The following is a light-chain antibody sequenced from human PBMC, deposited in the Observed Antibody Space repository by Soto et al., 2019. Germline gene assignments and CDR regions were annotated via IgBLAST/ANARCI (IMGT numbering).Light chain of an antibody. V-gene: IGKV1-33*01. CDR1: EDINNY. CDR3: QQYENLPTT. Sequence: DIQMTQSPSSLSASIGDRVTITCQASEDINNYLNWYQQRPGKAPKLLIYDASSLETGVPSRFSASGSGTDFTFTISSLHPEDVATYYCQQYENLPTTFGQGTKVEIK. J-gene: IGKJ1*01. CDR2: DAS.